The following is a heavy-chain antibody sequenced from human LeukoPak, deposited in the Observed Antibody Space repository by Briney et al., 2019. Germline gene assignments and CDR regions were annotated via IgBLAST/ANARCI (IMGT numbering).Heavy chain of an antibody. D-gene: IGHD4-17*01. J-gene: IGHJ4*02. CDR3: ARHHYDYGDHYYFDY. V-gene: IGHV4-59*08. CDR2: IYYSGST. CDR1: GGSISSYY. Sequence: PSETLSLTCTVSGGSISSYYWSWIRQPPGKGLEWIGYIYYSGSTNYNPSLKSRVTISVDTSKNQFSLKLSSVTAADTAVYYCARHHYDYGDHYYFDYWGQGTLVTVSS.